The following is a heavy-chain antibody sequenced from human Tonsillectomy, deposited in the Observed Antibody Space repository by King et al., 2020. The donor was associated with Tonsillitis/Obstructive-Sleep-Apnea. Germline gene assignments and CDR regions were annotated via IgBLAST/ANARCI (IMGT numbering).Heavy chain of an antibody. Sequence: VQLQQWGAGLLKPSETLSLTCAVYGGSFSGYYWSWIRQPPGKGLEWIGEINHSGSTNYNPSLKSRVTISVDTSKNQFSLKLSSVTAADTAVYYCARLHVVVIATYYYYYYMDVWGKGTTVAVSS. J-gene: IGHJ6*03. CDR3: ARLHVVVIATYYYYYYMDV. V-gene: IGHV4-34*01. CDR2: INHSGST. D-gene: IGHD2-21*01. CDR1: GGSFSGYY.